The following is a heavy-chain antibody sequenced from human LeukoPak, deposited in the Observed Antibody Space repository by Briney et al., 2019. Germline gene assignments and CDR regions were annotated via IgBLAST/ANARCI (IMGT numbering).Heavy chain of an antibody. V-gene: IGHV3-23*01. CDR1: GFTFSTYA. CDR2: ISGGGGST. J-gene: IGHJ2*01. D-gene: IGHD5-12*01. Sequence: GGSLRLSCAASGFTFSTYAMSWVRQAPGKGLEWVSAISGGGGSTYYAESVKGRFTISRDNPKNTLYLQMNSLRADDTAVYYCARGDIALWYFDVWGRGTLVAVSS. CDR3: ARGDIALWYFDV.